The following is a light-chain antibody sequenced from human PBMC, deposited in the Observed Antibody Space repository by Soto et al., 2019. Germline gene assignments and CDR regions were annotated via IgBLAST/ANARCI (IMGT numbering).Light chain of an antibody. Sequence: DIQMTQSPSTLSASAVDTVTITCRASQSINNFLAWYQQKPGKAPKLLIYRASTLESGVPSKFSGSGSGTEFTLTISSLQADDFATYYCQQYKTYFMWTFGPGTKVDIK. V-gene: IGKV1-5*03. CDR1: QSINNF. CDR2: RAS. CDR3: QQYKTYFMWT. J-gene: IGKJ1*01.